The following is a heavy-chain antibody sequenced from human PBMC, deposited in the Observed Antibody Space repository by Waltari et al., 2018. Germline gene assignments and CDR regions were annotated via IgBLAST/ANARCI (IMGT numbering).Heavy chain of an antibody. D-gene: IGHD2-21*01. CDR3: ARQGYCGGDGYRGAFDI. CDR2: IYYNGRT. V-gene: IGHV4-38-2*01. Sequence: QVQLQESGPGLVKPSETLSLSCAVFDYSITNGYYWGWIRQSPGKRLEWIGNIYYNGRTNYNPSLKSRVTISVDTSKNQFSLRLSSVTAADTAVDYWARQGYCGGDGYRGAFDIWGQGTMVTVSS. CDR1: DYSITNGYY. J-gene: IGHJ3*02.